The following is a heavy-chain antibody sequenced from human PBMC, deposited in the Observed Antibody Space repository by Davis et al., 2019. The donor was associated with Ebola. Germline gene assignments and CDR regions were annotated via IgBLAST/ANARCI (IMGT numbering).Heavy chain of an antibody. CDR3: AKGGSGWPSDYSYGLGV. CDR1: GFTFSSYA. Sequence: GGSLRLSCAASGFTFSSYAMGWVRQAPGKGLEWVSAISASGGSTYYADSLKGRCTISRDNSQNTLYLQMNSLSGDDTAVYYCAKGGSGWPSDYSYGLGVWGKGTTVTVAS. D-gene: IGHD6-19*01. V-gene: IGHV3-23*01. J-gene: IGHJ6*04. CDR2: ISASGGST.